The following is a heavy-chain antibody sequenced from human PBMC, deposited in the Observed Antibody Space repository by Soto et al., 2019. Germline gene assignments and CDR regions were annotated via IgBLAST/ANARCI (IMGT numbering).Heavy chain of an antibody. D-gene: IGHD5-18*01. CDR1: GGSISSSSYY. CDR3: ASQALDTAIFDY. Sequence: SETLSLTCTVSGGSISSSSYYWGWIRQPPGKGLEWIGEINHSGSTNYNPSLKSRVTISVDTSKNQFSLKLSSVTAADTAVYYCASQALDTAIFDYWGQGTLVTVSS. J-gene: IGHJ4*02. V-gene: IGHV4-39*07. CDR2: INHSGST.